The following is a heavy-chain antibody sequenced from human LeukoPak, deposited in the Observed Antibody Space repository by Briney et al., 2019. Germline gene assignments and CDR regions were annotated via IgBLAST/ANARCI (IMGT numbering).Heavy chain of an antibody. CDR1: GFTFRTYA. D-gene: IGHD3-10*01. CDR2: ISDSGDGT. CDR3: AKDPIPLLWFGESFDL. Sequence: GGSLRLSCAASGFTFRTYAMSWVRQAPGKGLEWVSGISDSGDGTYYAESVKGRFTISRDNSKNTVFLQMNSLRAEDAAVYYCAKDPIPLLWFGESFDLWGRGTLVTVSS. V-gene: IGHV3-23*01. J-gene: IGHJ2*01.